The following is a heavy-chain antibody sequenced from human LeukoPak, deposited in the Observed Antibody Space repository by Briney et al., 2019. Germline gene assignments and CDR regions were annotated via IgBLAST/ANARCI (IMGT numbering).Heavy chain of an antibody. Sequence: SETLSLTCAVYGGSFSGYYWSWIRQPPGKGLEWIGEINHSGSTNYNPSLKSRVTISVDTSKNQFSLKLSSVTAADTDVYYCARGRKQKSQNGPYYYGSGSYGGHNWFDPWGQGTLVTVSS. J-gene: IGHJ5*02. CDR1: GGSFSGYY. D-gene: IGHD3-10*01. V-gene: IGHV4-34*01. CDR3: ARGRKQKSQNGPYYYGSGSYGGHNWFDP. CDR2: INHSGST.